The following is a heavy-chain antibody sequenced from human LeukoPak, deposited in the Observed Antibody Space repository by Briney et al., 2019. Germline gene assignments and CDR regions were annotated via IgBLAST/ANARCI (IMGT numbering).Heavy chain of an antibody. Sequence: GGSLRLSCAASGFTFSSYGMHWVRQAPGKGLEWVAVIWYDGSNKYYADSVKGRFTISRDNSKNTLYLQMNSLRAEDTAVYYCARAPSSGWVDYRGQGTLVTVSS. CDR1: GFTFSSYG. CDR2: IWYDGSNK. CDR3: ARAPSSGWVDY. D-gene: IGHD6-19*01. V-gene: IGHV3-33*01. J-gene: IGHJ4*02.